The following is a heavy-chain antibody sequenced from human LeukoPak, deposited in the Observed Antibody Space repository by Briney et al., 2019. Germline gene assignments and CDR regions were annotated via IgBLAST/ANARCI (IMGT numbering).Heavy chain of an antibody. Sequence: GGSLRLSCAASGFTFSSYAMHWVRQAPGKGLEYVSAISSNGGSTYYANSVKGRFTISRDNSKNTLYLQMGSLRAEDMAVYYRARSNWGQFDYWGQGTLVTVSS. J-gene: IGHJ4*02. D-gene: IGHD7-27*01. CDR2: ISSNGGST. CDR1: GFTFSSYA. CDR3: ARSNWGQFDY. V-gene: IGHV3-64*01.